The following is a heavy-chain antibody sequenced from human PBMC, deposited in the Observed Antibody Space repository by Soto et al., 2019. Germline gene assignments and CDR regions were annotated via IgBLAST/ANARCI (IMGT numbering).Heavy chain of an antibody. CDR2: INAGNGNT. CDR3: ARDLTVAVAGTGGYYYYYGMDV. J-gene: IGHJ6*02. Sequence: XSVKGSCTASGYTFSSYAIRWVRQAPGQRLEWMGWINAGNGNTKYSQKFQGRVTITRDTSASTAYMELSSLRSEDTAVYYCARDLTVAVAGTGGYYYYYGMDVWGQGTTVTVSS. CDR1: GYTFSSYA. D-gene: IGHD6-19*01. V-gene: IGHV1-3*01.